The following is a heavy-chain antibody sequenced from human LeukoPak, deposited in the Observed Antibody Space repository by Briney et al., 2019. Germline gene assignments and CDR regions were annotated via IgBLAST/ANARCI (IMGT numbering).Heavy chain of an antibody. CDR2: IYHSGST. V-gene: IGHV4-59*12. D-gene: IGHD6-19*01. CDR1: GGSISSYY. Sequence: SETLSLPCTDSGGSISSYYWSWLRQPPGKGLEWIGSIYHSGSTYYNPSLKSRVHIPVDTSKKQFSLKLISVTAADTAVYYCARDRVSSWYSRGWVPAFDYWGQGTLVTVSS. CDR3: ARDRVSSWYSRGWVPAFDY. J-gene: IGHJ4*02.